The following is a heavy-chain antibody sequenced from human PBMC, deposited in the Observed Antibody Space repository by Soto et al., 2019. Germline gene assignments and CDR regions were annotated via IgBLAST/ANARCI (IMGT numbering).Heavy chain of an antibody. J-gene: IGHJ4*02. Sequence: ASVKVSCKASGYTFTSYAMHWARPAPGQRLEWMGWINAGNGNTKYSQKFQGRVTITRDTSASTAYMELSSLRSEDTAVYYCARGGTYYDILTGYSPRAFGYWGQGTLDTVSS. V-gene: IGHV1-3*01. CDR3: ARGGTYYDILTGYSPRAFGY. CDR1: GYTFTSYA. D-gene: IGHD3-9*01. CDR2: INAGNGNT.